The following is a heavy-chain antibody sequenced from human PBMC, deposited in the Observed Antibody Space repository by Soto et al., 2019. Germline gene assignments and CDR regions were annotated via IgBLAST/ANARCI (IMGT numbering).Heavy chain of an antibody. CDR1: GGSISSGGYY. Sequence: SETLSLTCTVSGGSISSGGYYWSWIRQHPGKGLEWIGYIYYSGSTYYNPSLKSRVTISVDTSKNQFSLKLSSVTAADTAVYYCPRGRVGIFGVALDALDIWGQGTMVTISS. CDR2: IYYSGST. J-gene: IGHJ3*02. D-gene: IGHD3-3*01. CDR3: PRGRVGIFGVALDALDI. V-gene: IGHV4-31*03.